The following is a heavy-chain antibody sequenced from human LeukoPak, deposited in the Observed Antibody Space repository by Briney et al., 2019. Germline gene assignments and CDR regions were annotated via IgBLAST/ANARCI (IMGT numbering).Heavy chain of an antibody. CDR2: ISSSSSTM. CDR1: GFTFSSYS. D-gene: IGHD3-22*01. J-gene: IGHJ3*02. V-gene: IGHV3-48*02. CDR3: AREVKDYYDSSGYYLRDAFDI. Sequence: GGSLRLSCAASGFTFSSYSMNWVRQAPGKGLEWVSYISSSSSTMYYADSVKGRFTISRDNAKSSLCLQMNSLRDEDTAVYYCAREVKDYYDSSGYYLRDAFDIWGQGTMVTVSS.